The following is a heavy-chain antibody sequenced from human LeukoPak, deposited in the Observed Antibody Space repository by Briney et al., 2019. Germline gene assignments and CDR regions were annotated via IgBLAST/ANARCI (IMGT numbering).Heavy chain of an antibody. Sequence: GGSLRLFCAASGFTFSSYSTSWVRQAPGKGPEWISWITGSGTDIIYAGSVKGRFTLSRDNAKNSLYLQMNSLRAEDTAVYYCARDQDYGFTYWGQGTLVTVSS. V-gene: IGHV3-48*01. CDR1: GFTFSSYS. J-gene: IGHJ4*02. CDR3: ARDQDYGFTY. CDR2: ITGSGTDI. D-gene: IGHD4-17*01.